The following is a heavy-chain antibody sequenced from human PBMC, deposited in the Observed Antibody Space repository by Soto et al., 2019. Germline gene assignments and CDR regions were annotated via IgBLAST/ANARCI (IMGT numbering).Heavy chain of an antibody. Sequence: QLQLVQSGPEAKKPGASVKVYCKASGYTFATSTISWLRQAPGQGPEWMGWIKAYSGNTNYAQKLQGRFTMTTDTSTSTAYMELRSLTTDDTAIYYCAIADYGDDDYWGQGTLVTVSS. CDR2: IKAYSGNT. D-gene: IGHD4-17*01. V-gene: IGHV1-18*01. CDR3: AIADYGDDDY. CDR1: GYTFATST. J-gene: IGHJ4*02.